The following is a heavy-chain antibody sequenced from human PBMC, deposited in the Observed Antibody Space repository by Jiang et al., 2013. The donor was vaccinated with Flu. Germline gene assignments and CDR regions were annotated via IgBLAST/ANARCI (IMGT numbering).Heavy chain of an antibody. CDR3: ARDQPGHYDSSGYYFDY. CDR2: IIPILGIA. Sequence: QLVESGAEVKKPGSSVKVSCRASGGTFSSYAISWVRQAPGQGLEWMGRIIPILGIANYAQKFQGRVTITADKSTSTAYMELSSLRSEDTAVYYCARDQPGHYDSSGYYFDYWGQGTLVTVSS. V-gene: IGHV1-69*09. D-gene: IGHD3-22*01. J-gene: IGHJ4*02. CDR1: GGTFSSYA.